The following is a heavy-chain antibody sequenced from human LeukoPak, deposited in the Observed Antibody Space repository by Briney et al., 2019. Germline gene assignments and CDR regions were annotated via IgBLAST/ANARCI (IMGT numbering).Heavy chain of an antibody. J-gene: IGHJ4*02. Sequence: PRGSLRLSCATSGFTFSSYAMSWVRQAPGKGLEWVSAISGSGDSTYYADSVKGRFTISRDNSKNTLYLQMNSLRAEDTAIYYCATYRQVLLPFESWGQGTLATVSS. CDR3: ATYRQVLLPFES. CDR2: ISGSGDST. D-gene: IGHD2-8*02. CDR1: GFTFSSYA. V-gene: IGHV3-23*01.